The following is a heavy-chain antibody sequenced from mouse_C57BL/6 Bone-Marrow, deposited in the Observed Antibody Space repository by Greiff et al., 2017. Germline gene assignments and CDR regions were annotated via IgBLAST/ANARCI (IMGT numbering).Heavy chain of an antibody. J-gene: IGHJ3*01. CDR3: AGFYYGSSYGAY. Sequence: QVQLQQPGAELVRPGTSVKLSCKASGYTFTSYWMHWVQQRPGQGLEWIGVIDPSDSSTNYNQKFKGKATLTVDTSSSTAYMQLSSLTSEDSAVYYCAGFYYGSSYGAYWGQGTLVTVSA. D-gene: IGHD1-1*01. CDR1: GYTFTSYW. CDR2: IDPSDSST. V-gene: IGHV1-59*01.